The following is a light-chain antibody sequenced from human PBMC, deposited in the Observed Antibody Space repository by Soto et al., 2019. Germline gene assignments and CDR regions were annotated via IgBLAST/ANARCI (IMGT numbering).Light chain of an antibody. V-gene: IGKV3-20*01. J-gene: IGKJ2*01. CDR2: SAS. CDR3: QLYGSSPRYT. CDR1: QSVSSSY. Sequence: EIVLTQSPGTLSLSPGERATLSCRASQSVSSSYLAWYQQKPGQAPRLLIYSASSRATGIPDRFSGSGSGTDFPLTISRLEPEDFTVYYCQLYGSSPRYTFGQGNKLQIK.